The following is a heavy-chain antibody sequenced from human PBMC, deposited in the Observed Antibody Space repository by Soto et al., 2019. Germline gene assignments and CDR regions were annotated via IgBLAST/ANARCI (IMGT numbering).Heavy chain of an antibody. Sequence: SETLSLTCIVSGGSISNYYWSWIRQPPGKGLEWIGYIYYSGSTNYNPSLQSRVAISLDTSKSQFSLKVTSVTATDTAVYYCARQGFGPLHGLVDVWGQGTTVTVSS. CDR1: GGSISNYY. J-gene: IGHJ6*02. CDR3: ARQGFGPLHGLVDV. D-gene: IGHD3-10*01. CDR2: IYYSGST. V-gene: IGHV4-59*08.